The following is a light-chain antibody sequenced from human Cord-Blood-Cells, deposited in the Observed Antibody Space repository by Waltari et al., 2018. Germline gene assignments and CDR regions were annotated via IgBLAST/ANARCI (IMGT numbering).Light chain of an antibody. Sequence: GERATLSCRASQSVSSSYLAWYQQKPGQAPRLLIYGASSRATGITDRFSGSGSGTDFTLTISRLEPEDFAVYYCQQYGSSPRTFGQGTKVEIK. CDR1: QSVSSSY. CDR2: GAS. V-gene: IGKV3-20*01. CDR3: QQYGSSPRT. J-gene: IGKJ1*01.